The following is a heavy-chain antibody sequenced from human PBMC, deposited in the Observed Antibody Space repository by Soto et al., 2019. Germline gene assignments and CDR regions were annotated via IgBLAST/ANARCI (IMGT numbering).Heavy chain of an antibody. Sequence: QVQLVQSGAEVKKPGSSVKVSCKASGGTFSSYAISWVRQSPGQGLEWMGGIIPIFGTANYAQKFQGRVTITADESTSTAYLELSSLRAEDTAVYYCALGGVDDFWSGSTGFDPWGQGTLVTVSS. J-gene: IGHJ5*02. D-gene: IGHD3-3*01. CDR3: ALGGVDDFWSGSTGFDP. CDR1: GGTFSSYA. CDR2: IIPIFGTA. V-gene: IGHV1-69*01.